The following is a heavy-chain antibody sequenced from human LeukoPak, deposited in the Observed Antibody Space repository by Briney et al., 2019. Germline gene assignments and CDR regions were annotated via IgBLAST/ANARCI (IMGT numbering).Heavy chain of an antibody. J-gene: IGHJ3*02. V-gene: IGHV4-59*01. D-gene: IGHD3-16*01. CDR3: ARDLFGGVTAFDI. Sequence: SETPSLTCTVSGGSISSYYWSWIRQPPGKGLEWIGYIYYSGSTNYNPSLKSRVTISVDTSKNQFSLKLSSVTAADTAVYYCARDLFGGVTAFDIWGQGTMVTVSS. CDR1: GGSISSYY. CDR2: IYYSGST.